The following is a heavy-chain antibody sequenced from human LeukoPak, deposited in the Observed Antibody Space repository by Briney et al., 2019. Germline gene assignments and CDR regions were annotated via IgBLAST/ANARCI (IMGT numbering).Heavy chain of an antibody. V-gene: IGHV4-4*07. J-gene: IGHJ4*02. CDR2: IYTSGST. CDR1: GGSISSYY. Sequence: SETLSLTCTVSGGSISSYYWSWIRQPAGKGLEWIGRIYTSGSTNYNPSLKSRVTMSVDTSKNQFSLKLSSVTAADTAVYYCARDRYYYDSSGSPYFDYWGQGTLVTVSS. D-gene: IGHD3-22*01. CDR3: ARDRYYYDSSGSPYFDY.